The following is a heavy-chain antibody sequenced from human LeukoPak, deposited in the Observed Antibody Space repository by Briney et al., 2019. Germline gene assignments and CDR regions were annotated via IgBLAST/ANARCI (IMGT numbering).Heavy chain of an antibody. J-gene: IGHJ4*02. V-gene: IGHV4-34*01. CDR3: ARHARYGGPTTTFDY. D-gene: IGHD4-23*01. Sequence: PSETLSLTCAVYGGSFSGYYWSWIRQPPGKGLEWIGEINHSGSTNYNPSLKSRVTISVDTSKNQFSLKLSSVTAADTAVYYCARHARYGGPTTTFDYWGQGTLVTVSS. CDR2: INHSGST. CDR1: GGSFSGYY.